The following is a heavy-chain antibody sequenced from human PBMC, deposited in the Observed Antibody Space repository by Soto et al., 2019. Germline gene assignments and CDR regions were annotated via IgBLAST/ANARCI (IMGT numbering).Heavy chain of an antibody. Sequence: SETLSLTCTVSGGFIWGWIRQSPDKGLEWIGYIYNSGRYNYNPSLESRLTISIDTSKNQFSLRLASVTAADTAVYYCARTLPNRQPFDSWSQGTLVTVSS. J-gene: IGHJ4*02. CDR3: ARTLPNRQPFDS. CDR2: IYNSGRY. CDR1: GGFI. V-gene: IGHV4-59*01. D-gene: IGHD1-1*01.